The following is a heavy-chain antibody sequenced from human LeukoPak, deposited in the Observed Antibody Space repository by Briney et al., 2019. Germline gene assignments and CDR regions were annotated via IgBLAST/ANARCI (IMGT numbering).Heavy chain of an antibody. CDR3: ARSPPPFFYYFDF. Sequence: PGGSLRLSCAASGFTFSSYGMHWVRQAPGKGLEWVAVIWNDGSNKYYADSVKGRFTISRDNSKNTVYLQMNSLRAEGAAVYYCARSPPPFFYYFDFWGQGTLVTVSS. V-gene: IGHV3-33*01. J-gene: IGHJ4*02. CDR1: GFTFSSYG. CDR2: IWNDGSNK.